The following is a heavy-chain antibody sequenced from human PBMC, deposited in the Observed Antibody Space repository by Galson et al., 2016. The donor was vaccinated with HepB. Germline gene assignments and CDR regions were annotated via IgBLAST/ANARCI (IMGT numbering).Heavy chain of an antibody. CDR3: AAAAAANDIDY. CDR2: IYFDGRA. J-gene: IGHJ4*02. D-gene: IGHD6-13*01. Sequence: PGKRLDWVSIIYFDGRAFHADSVKGRFTISRDISKNTVYLQMSSLIAEDTAVYYCAAAAAANDIDYWGQGTLVTVSS. V-gene: IGHV3-53*01.